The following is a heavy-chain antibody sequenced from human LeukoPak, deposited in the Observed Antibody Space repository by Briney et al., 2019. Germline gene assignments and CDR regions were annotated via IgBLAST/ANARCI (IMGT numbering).Heavy chain of an antibody. CDR1: GFTFSDYY. Sequence: PGGSLRLSCAASGFTFSDYYMSWIRQAPGKGLEWVSYISSSSSTIYYADSVKGRFTISRDNAKNSLYLQMNSLRAEDTAVYYCARDLVRGSYKTPPGYWGQGTLVTVSS. D-gene: IGHD1-26*01. V-gene: IGHV3-11*04. J-gene: IGHJ4*02. CDR2: ISSSSSTI. CDR3: ARDLVRGSYKTPPGY.